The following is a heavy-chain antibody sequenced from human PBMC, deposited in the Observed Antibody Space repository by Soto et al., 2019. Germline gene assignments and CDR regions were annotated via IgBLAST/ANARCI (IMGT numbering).Heavy chain of an antibody. Sequence: GGSLRLSCAASGFTFSSYAMSWVRQAPGKGLEWVSAISGSGGSTYYADSVKGRFTISRDNSKNTLYLQMNSLRAEDTAVYYCAKVLGMVRGVIITEYYFDYWGQGTLVTVSS. D-gene: IGHD3-10*01. CDR2: ISGSGGST. J-gene: IGHJ4*02. V-gene: IGHV3-23*01. CDR3: AKVLGMVRGVIITEYYFDY. CDR1: GFTFSSYA.